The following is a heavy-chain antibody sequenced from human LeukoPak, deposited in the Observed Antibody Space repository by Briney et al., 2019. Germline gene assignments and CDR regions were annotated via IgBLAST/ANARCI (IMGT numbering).Heavy chain of an antibody. Sequence: ASVKVSCKPSGYIFTSYAISWVRQAPGQGLEWMGWINPNSGGTNYAQKFQGRVTMTRDTSISTAYMELSRLRSDDTAVYYCARDQGSSWTFDYWGQGTLVTVSS. J-gene: IGHJ4*02. CDR3: ARDQGSSWTFDY. D-gene: IGHD6-13*01. V-gene: IGHV1-2*02. CDR2: INPNSGGT. CDR1: GYIFTSYA.